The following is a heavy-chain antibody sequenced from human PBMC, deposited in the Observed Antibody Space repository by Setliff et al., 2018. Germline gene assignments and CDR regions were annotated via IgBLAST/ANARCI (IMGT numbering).Heavy chain of an antibody. CDR2: IYYNGNT. V-gene: IGHV4-59*01. CDR3: ARDRTAYTYGLDV. D-gene: IGHD3-16*01. CDR1: GMSITSYY. Sequence: SETLSLTCSVSGMSITSYYWSWIRQSPGRGLEWIGYIYYNGNTNFNPSLRSRVNMSVDTSNNQFVLNLKAVTAADTAVYYCARDRTAYTYGLDVWGQGTTVTVSS. J-gene: IGHJ6*02.